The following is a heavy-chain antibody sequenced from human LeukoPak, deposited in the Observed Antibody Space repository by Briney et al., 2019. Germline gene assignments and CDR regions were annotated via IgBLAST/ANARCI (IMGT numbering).Heavy chain of an antibody. J-gene: IGHJ4*02. Sequence: VASVKVSCKASGYTFTSYYMHWVRQAPGQGLEWMGIINPSGGSTSYAQKLQGRVTMTTDTSTSTAYMELRSLRSDDTAVYYCARDMTGIAAAGRPDYWGQGTLVTVSS. CDR3: ARDMTGIAAAGRPDY. CDR2: INPSGGST. CDR1: GYTFTSYY. V-gene: IGHV1-46*01. D-gene: IGHD6-13*01.